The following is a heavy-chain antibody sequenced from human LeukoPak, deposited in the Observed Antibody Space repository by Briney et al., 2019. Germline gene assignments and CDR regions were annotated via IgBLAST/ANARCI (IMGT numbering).Heavy chain of an antibody. Sequence: GGSLRLSCAASGFTFSSYGMHWVRQAPGKGLEWVAVISYDGSNKYYADSVKGRFTISRDNSKNTLYLQMNSLRAEDTAVYYCAKDLAYSNFQNFDYWGQGTLVTVSS. CDR1: GFTFSSYG. CDR2: ISYDGSNK. D-gene: IGHD4-11*01. CDR3: AKDLAYSNFQNFDY. J-gene: IGHJ4*02. V-gene: IGHV3-30*18.